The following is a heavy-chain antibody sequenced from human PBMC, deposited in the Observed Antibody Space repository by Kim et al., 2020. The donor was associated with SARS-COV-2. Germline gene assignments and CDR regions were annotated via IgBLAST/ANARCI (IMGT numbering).Heavy chain of an antibody. CDR1: GLTFTNYA. D-gene: IGHD2-21*01. CDR2: ISDFSTTT. V-gene: IGHV3-23*01. J-gene: IGHJ4*02. Sequence: GGSLRLSCTASGLTFTNYAMSWVRQAPGKGLEWIAVISDFSTTTIYADSVKGRFTISRDNSRNMVFLQMDSLRGDDTALYYCANQGASIWGVVFEYWGQGTLVTVSS. CDR3: ANQGASIWGVVFEY.